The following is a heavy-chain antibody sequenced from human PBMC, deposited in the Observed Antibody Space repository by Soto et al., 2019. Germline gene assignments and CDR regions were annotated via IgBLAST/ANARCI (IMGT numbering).Heavy chain of an antibody. J-gene: IGHJ4*02. CDR2: TRNSGGA. D-gene: IGHD3-9*01. V-gene: IGHV4-4*02. CDR1: SGSLFSSNW. CDR3: ASHLTMTGTRGFDH. Sequence: QVQLQESGPGLVKPSGTLSLTCAVSSGSLFSSNWWSWVRQPPGKGLEWIGETRNSGGANYNPSLKSRVTISVDKSTNQFFLNLNSVTAADTAVYYCASHLTMTGTRGFDHWGLGTLVTVSS.